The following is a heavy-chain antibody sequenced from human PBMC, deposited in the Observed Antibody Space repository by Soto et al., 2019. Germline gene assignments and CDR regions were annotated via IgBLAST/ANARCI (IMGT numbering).Heavy chain of an antibody. CDR2: ISYDGSNK. CDR3: ARVKEVYSGYDPYYFDY. D-gene: IGHD5-12*01. Sequence: GGSLRLSCAASGFTFSSYAMHWVRQAPGKGLEWVAVISYDGSNKYYAESVKGRFTISRDNSKNTLYLQMNSLRAEDTAVYYCARVKEVYSGYDPYYFDYWGQGTLVTVSS. J-gene: IGHJ4*02. V-gene: IGHV3-30*04. CDR1: GFTFSSYA.